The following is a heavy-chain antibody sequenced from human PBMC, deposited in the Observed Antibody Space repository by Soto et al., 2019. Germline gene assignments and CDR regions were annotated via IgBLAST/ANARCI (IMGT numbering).Heavy chain of an antibody. CDR2: VSFDSKNK. J-gene: IGHJ6*02. V-gene: IGHV3-30*18. CDR3: AKGRGGATYSFYGLAV. CDR1: GFTFASYG. D-gene: IGHD4-4*01. Sequence: LVESGGRVVRPGRSLTLSCAASGFTFASYGMHWVRQAPGKGLEWVATVSFDSKNKYYIDSVEGRFTISRDNSENTLSLKMTGLRNENRVVYSGAKGRGGATYSFYGLAVWGLGTRSPSP.